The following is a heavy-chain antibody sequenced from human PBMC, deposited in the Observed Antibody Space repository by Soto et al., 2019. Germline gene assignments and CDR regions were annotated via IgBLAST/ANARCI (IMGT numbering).Heavy chain of an antibody. J-gene: IGHJ4*02. Sequence: SVKVSCKASGGTFSSYTISWVRQAPGQGLEWMGRIIPILGIANYAQKFQGRVTITTDKSTSTAYMELSSLRSEDTAVYYCARESSGWYIDYWGQGTLVTVSS. CDR3: ARESSGWYIDY. CDR2: IIPILGIA. CDR1: GGTFSSYT. D-gene: IGHD6-19*01. V-gene: IGHV1-69*04.